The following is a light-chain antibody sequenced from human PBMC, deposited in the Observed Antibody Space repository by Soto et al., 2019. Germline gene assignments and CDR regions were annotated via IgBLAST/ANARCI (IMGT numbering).Light chain of an antibody. CDR1: QSVTSA. V-gene: IGKV3-11*01. CDR2: DVS. Sequence: DIVLTQSPATLSLSPGERATLSCRASQSVTSALAWFQQKPGQPPRLLIYDVSVRATGIPARFSGSGSGTDFTLTSSSLEPEDFAVYYCQQRSTWPTFGGGTKVEIK. J-gene: IGKJ4*01. CDR3: QQRSTWPT.